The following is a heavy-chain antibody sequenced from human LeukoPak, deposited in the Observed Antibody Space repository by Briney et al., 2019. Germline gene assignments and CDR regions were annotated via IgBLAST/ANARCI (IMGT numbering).Heavy chain of an antibody. J-gene: IGHJ4*02. CDR2: IYYTGST. CDR1: GGSITSYY. V-gene: IGHV4-59*12. CDR3: ARGGTTVTSYFDY. Sequence: SETLSLTCTVSGGSITSYYWGWIRQPPGKALEWLGYIYYTGSTNYNPSLKSRVTISVDTSKNQFSLKLSSVTAADTAVYYCARGGTTVTSYFDYWGQGTLVTVSS. D-gene: IGHD4-17*01.